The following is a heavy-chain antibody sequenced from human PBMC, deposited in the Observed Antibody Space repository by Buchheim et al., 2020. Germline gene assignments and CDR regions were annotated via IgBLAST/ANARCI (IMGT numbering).Heavy chain of an antibody. CDR2: INSDGRTT. Sequence: EVQLVESGGGLVQPGGSLRLSCAASGFTFSSYWMHWVRQAPGKGLVCVARINSDGRTTTYADSVKGRFTISRDNAMKTWYLQMNSLRAEDTAVYYCVTSGSYYYYAMDVWGQGTT. J-gene: IGHJ6*02. D-gene: IGHD3-22*01. V-gene: IGHV3-74*01. CDR1: GFTFSSYW. CDR3: VTSGSYYYYAMDV.